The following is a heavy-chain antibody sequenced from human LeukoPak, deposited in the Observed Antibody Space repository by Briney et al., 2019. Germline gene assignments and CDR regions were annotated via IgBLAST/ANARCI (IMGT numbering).Heavy chain of an antibody. CDR3: ANIGDSSGWAIDY. Sequence: GRSLRLSCAASGFTFSSYGVHWVRQAPGKGLEWVAVISYDGSNKYYADSVKGRFTISRDNSKNTLYLQMNSLRAEDTAVYYCANIGDSSGWAIDYWGQGTLVTVSS. J-gene: IGHJ4*02. CDR2: ISYDGSNK. D-gene: IGHD6-19*01. CDR1: GFTFSSYG. V-gene: IGHV3-30*18.